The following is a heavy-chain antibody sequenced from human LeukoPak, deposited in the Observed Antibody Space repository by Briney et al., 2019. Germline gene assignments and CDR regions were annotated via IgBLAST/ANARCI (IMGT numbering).Heavy chain of an antibody. CDR1: GGSISSGSYY. Sequence: SETLFLTCTVSGGSISSGSYYWSWTRQPAGKGLEWIGRIYTSGSTNYNPSLKSRVTISVDTSKNQFSLKLSSVTAADTAVYYCARDTDLGPYYWGQGTLVTVSS. CDR2: IYTSGST. D-gene: IGHD1-26*01. V-gene: IGHV4-61*02. CDR3: ARDTDLGPYY. J-gene: IGHJ4*02.